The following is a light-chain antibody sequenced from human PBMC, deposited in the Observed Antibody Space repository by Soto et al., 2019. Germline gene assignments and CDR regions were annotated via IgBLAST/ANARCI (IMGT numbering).Light chain of an antibody. J-gene: IGLJ3*02. Sequence: QSVPTQPASVSGSPGQSITISYTGTSSDVGSYNLVSWYQQHPGKAPKLMIYEGSKRPSGVSNRFSGSKSGNTASLTISGLQAEDEADYYCCSYAGSSTWVFGGGTKLTVL. CDR2: EGS. V-gene: IGLV2-23*01. CDR1: SSDVGSYNL. CDR3: CSYAGSSTWV.